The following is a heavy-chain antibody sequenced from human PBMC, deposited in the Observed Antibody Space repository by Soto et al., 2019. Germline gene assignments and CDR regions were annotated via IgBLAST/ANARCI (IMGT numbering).Heavy chain of an antibody. J-gene: IGHJ4*02. Sequence: QVQLQESGPGLVKPSQTLSLTCTVSGGSISSGGYYWSWIRQHPGKGLEWIGYIYYSGSTYYNPSVTXXVXIXVDTSKNQSSLKLSSVTAADTAVYYCARVVGDYPDYWGQGTLVTVSS. V-gene: IGHV4-31*01. D-gene: IGHD4-17*01. CDR2: IYYSGST. CDR3: ARVVGDYPDY. CDR1: GGSISSGGYY.